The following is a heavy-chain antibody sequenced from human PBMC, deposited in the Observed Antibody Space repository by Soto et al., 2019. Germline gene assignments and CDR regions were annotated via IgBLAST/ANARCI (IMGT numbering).Heavy chain of an antibody. Sequence: SETLSLTCTVSGGSISSYYWSWIRQPPGKGLEWIGYIYYSGSTNYNPSLKSRVTISVDTSKNQFSLKLSSVTAADTAVYYCARGLQITMVRGVISLATNTSKGFDYWGQGTLVTVSS. CDR2: IYYSGST. J-gene: IGHJ4*02. D-gene: IGHD3-10*01. V-gene: IGHV4-59*12. CDR1: GGSISSYY. CDR3: ARGLQITMVRGVISLATNTSKGFDY.